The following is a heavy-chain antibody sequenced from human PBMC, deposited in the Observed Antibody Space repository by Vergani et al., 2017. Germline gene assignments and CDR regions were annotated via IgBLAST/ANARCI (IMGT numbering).Heavy chain of an antibody. V-gene: IGHV3-33*01. D-gene: IGHD5-24*01. CDR2: IWYDGSNK. Sequence: QVQLVESGGGVVQPGRSLRLSCAASGFTFSSYGMHWVRQAPGKGLEWVAVIWYDGSNKYYADSVKGRFTISRDNSKNTRYLQMNSLRAEDTAVYYCARGTLIRYGYNYVYWGQGTLVTVSS. J-gene: IGHJ4*02. CDR3: ARGTLIRYGYNYVY. CDR1: GFTFSSYG.